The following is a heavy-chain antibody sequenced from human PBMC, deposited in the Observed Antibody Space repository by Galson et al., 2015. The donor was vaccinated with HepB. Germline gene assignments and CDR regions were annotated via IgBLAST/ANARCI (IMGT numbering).Heavy chain of an antibody. J-gene: IGHJ5*02. Sequence: SVKVSCKASGYTFTSYGISWVRQAPGQGLEWMGWISAYNGNTNYAQKPQGRVTMTTDTSTSTAYMELRSLRSDDTAVYYCAKDGGLDIVVVAGFDPWGQGTLVTVSS. D-gene: IGHD2-2*03. CDR2: ISAYNGNT. CDR1: GYTFTSYG. CDR3: AKDGGLDIVVVAGFDP. V-gene: IGHV1-18*04.